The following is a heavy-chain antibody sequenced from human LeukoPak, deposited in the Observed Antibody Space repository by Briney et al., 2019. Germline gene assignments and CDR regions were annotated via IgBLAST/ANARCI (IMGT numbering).Heavy chain of an antibody. J-gene: IGHJ5*02. CDR1: GGSISSYY. V-gene: IGHV4-4*07. CDR2: IYTSGST. CDR3: ARATLYNWFDP. Sequence: SETLSLTCTVPGGSISSYYRSWIRQPAGKGLEWIGRIYTSGSTNYNPSLKSRVTMSVDTSKNQFSLNLTSVTAADTAVYYCARATLYNWFDPWGQGTLVTVSS.